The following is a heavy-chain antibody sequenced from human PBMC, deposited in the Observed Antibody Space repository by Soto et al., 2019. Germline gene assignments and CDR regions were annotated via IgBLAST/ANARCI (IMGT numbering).Heavy chain of an antibody. D-gene: IGHD2-15*01. Sequence: SETLSLTCTVSGGSISSYYWSWIRQPPGKGLEWIGYIYYSGSTNYNPSLKSRVTISVDTSKNQFSLKLSSVTAADTAVYYCARGPYCSGGSCYSGGNWLDPWGQGTLVTVSS. CDR2: IYYSGST. J-gene: IGHJ5*02. CDR3: ARGPYCSGGSCYSGGNWLDP. V-gene: IGHV4-59*01. CDR1: GGSISSYY.